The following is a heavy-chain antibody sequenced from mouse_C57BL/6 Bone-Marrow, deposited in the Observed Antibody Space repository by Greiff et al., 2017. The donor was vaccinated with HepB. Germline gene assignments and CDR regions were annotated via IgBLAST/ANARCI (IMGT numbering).Heavy chain of an antibody. CDR2: IRSKSSNYAT. D-gene: IGHD1-1*01. CDR1: GFTFNTYA. V-gene: IGHV10-3*01. CDR3: VREGYYGVPYWYFDV. J-gene: IGHJ1*03. Sequence: EVQRVESGGGLVQPKGSLKLSCAASGFTFNTYAMHWVRQAPGKGLEWVARIRSKSSNYATYYADSVKDRFTISRDDSQSMLYLQMNNLKTEDTAMYYCVREGYYGVPYWYFDVWGTGTTVTVSS.